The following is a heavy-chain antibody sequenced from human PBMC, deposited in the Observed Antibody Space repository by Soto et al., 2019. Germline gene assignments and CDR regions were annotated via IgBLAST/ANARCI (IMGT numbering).Heavy chain of an antibody. CDR3: ARVLFTYCSGGMCSLEY. J-gene: IGHJ4*02. CDR2: MWSDGSKL. Sequence: QVQLVESGGGVVQPGTSLRLSCEASGFSLRSYGMHWVRQSPGKGLEWVAVMWSDGSKLYYAEYVKGRFTISRDTSKNKLFLEMNSRRAEDTAVYYCARVLFTYCSGGMCSLEYWGQGTLVTVSS. D-gene: IGHD2-15*01. V-gene: IGHV3-33*01. CDR1: GFSLRSYG.